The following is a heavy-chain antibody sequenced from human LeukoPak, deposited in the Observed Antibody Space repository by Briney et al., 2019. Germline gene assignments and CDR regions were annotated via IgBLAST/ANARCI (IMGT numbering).Heavy chain of an antibody. J-gene: IGHJ4*02. D-gene: IGHD3-10*01. Sequence: SETLSLTCTVSGGSITGYYWSWIRQPPGKGLEWIAYIYYSGSTYYNPSLKSRVTISVDTSKNQFSLKLSSVTAADTAVYYCARFNSFYYGSGNYYTPNYFDYWGQGTLVTVSS. CDR2: IYYSGST. V-gene: IGHV4-59*01. CDR3: ARFNSFYYGSGNYYTPNYFDY. CDR1: GGSITGYY.